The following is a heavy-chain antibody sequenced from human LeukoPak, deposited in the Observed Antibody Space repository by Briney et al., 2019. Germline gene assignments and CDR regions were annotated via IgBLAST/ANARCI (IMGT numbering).Heavy chain of an antibody. D-gene: IGHD2-2*01. CDR2: INPNSGGT. CDR3: ARDLVVVPAAINWFDP. V-gene: IGHV1-2*02. Sequence: ASVKVSCKASGYTFTGYYMHWVRQAPGQGLEWMGWINPNSGGTNYAQKFQGRVTMTRDTSISTAYMELSRLGSDDTAVYYCARDLVVVPAAINWFDPWGQGTLVTVSS. CDR1: GYTFTGYY. J-gene: IGHJ5*02.